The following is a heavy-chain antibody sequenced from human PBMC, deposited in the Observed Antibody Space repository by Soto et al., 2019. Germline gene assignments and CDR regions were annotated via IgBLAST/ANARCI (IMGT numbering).Heavy chain of an antibody. V-gene: IGHV3-9*01. CDR1: GFTFDDYA. D-gene: IGHD3-10*01. CDR2: ISWNSGSI. CDR3: AKDLNYYGSGRGLFDY. Sequence: GGSLRLSCAASGFTFDDYAMHWVRQAPGKGLEWVSGISWNSGSIGYADSVKGRFTISRDNAKNSLYLQMNSLRAEDTALYYCAKDLNYYGSGRGLFDYWGQGTLVTVSS. J-gene: IGHJ4*02.